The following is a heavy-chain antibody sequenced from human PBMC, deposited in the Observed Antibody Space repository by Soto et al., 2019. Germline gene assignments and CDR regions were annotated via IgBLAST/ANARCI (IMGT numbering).Heavy chain of an antibody. D-gene: IGHD1-26*01. CDR3: AKGRYSGKYRLDYFDY. CDR1: GFTFSSYA. V-gene: IGHV3-23*01. Sequence: EVQLLESGGGLVQPGGSLRLSCAASGFTFSSYAMSWVRQAPGKGLEWVSAISGSGGSTYYADSVKGRFTISRDNSKNTLYLQMNSLRAEDTAVYYCAKGRYSGKYRLDYFDYWGQGTLVTVSS. CDR2: ISGSGGST. J-gene: IGHJ4*02.